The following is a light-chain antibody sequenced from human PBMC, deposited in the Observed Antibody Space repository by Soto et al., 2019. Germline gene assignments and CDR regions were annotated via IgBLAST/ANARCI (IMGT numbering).Light chain of an antibody. J-gene: IGKJ4*01. Sequence: EIVITLSPATLSVSPGEGVTLSCRAGQSVRSNLAWYQQKPGQAPKVLIYRASIRATGIPDRFTGSGSGTDFTLTISRLEPEDFAVYYCQQYGSSPLTFGGGTKVDI. CDR3: QQYGSSPLT. CDR2: RAS. CDR1: QSVRSN. V-gene: IGKV3-20*01.